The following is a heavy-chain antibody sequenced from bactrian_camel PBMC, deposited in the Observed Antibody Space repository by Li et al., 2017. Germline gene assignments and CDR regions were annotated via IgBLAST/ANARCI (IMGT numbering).Heavy chain of an antibody. Sequence: VQLVESGGGLVQPGGSLRLSCAASGFTFSSSDMIWVRQAPGKGLERVSYINSGSDRTVYLDSVKGRFAISRDNAKNTLYLQMNSLKTEDTAVYYCTTLRGGGYNYWGQGTQVTVS. CDR1: GFTFSSSD. J-gene: IGHJ4*01. CDR2: INSGSDRT. D-gene: IGHD2*01. V-gene: IGHV3S40*01. CDR3: TTLRGGGYNY.